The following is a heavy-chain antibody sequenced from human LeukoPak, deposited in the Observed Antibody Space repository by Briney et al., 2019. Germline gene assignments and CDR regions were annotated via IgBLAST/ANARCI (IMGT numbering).Heavy chain of an antibody. CDR2: FYYSGST. Sequence: PSETLSLTCTVSGDSISTRNYYWGWIRQPPGKGLEWIGSFYYSGSTNYNPSLKSRVTISIDKSENQFSLNLSSVTAADTAVYYCARDFPFRSGWSKGPFDSWGQGTLVTVSS. J-gene: IGHJ4*02. D-gene: IGHD6-19*01. CDR3: ARDFPFRSGWSKGPFDS. CDR1: GDSISTRNYY. V-gene: IGHV4-39*07.